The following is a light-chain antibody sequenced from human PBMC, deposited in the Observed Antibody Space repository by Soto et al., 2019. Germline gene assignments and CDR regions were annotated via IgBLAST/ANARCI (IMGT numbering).Light chain of an antibody. V-gene: IGKV1-33*01. CDR2: DAS. CDR1: QDISNY. CDR3: QQYDNLIFT. Sequence: DIQMTQSPSSLSASVGDRVTITRQASQDISNYLNWYQQKPGKAPKLLIYDASNLETGVPSRFSGSGSGTDFTFTISSLQPEDIATYYCQQYDNLIFTFGPGTKVDIK. J-gene: IGKJ3*01.